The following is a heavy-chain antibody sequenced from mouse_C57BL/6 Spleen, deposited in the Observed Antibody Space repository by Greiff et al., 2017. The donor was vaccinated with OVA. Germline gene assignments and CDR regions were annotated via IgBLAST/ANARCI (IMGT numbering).Heavy chain of an antibody. Sequence: VHLVESGPGLVAPSQSLSITCTVSGFSLTSYAISWVRQPPGKGLEWLGVIWTGGGTNYNSALKPRLSIRTDNPKRQVFLKMNSLQTDGTARYYCAGMAPITTVVSYYAMDYWGQGTSVTVSS. CDR2: IWTGGGT. V-gene: IGHV2-9-1*01. CDR1: GFSLTSYA. CDR3: AGMAPITTVVSYYAMDY. J-gene: IGHJ4*01. D-gene: IGHD1-1*01.